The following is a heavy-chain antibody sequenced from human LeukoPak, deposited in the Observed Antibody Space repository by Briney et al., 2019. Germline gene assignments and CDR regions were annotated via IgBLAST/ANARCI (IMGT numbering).Heavy chain of an antibody. CDR2: INHSGST. V-gene: IGHV4-34*01. CDR3: ARYGSSSLRAGYYYYMDV. CDR1: GGSFSGYY. D-gene: IGHD6-6*01. J-gene: IGHJ6*03. Sequence: PSETLSLTCAVYGGSFSGYYWSWIRQPPGKGLEWFGEINHSGSTNYNPSLKSRVTMSVDTSKNQFSLKLSSVTAADTAVYYCARYGSSSLRAGYYYYMDVWGKGTTVTVSS.